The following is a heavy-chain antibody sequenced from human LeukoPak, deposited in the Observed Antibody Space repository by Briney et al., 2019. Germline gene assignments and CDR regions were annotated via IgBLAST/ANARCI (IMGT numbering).Heavy chain of an antibody. CDR3: ARVRGYTYGYLGN. D-gene: IGHD5-18*01. V-gene: IGHV3-74*01. Sequence: PGGSLTLSCAASGFIFSSYWMHCVREAPRKGRVWVSRINSDGSSTSYADSVKGRFTISRDNAKNTLYLQMNSVRAEDTAVYYCARVRGYTYGYLGNWGQGTLVTVSS. CDR2: INSDGSST. J-gene: IGHJ4*02. CDR1: GFIFSSYW.